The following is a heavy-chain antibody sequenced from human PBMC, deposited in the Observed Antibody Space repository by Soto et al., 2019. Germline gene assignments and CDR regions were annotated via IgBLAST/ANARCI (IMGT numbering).Heavy chain of an antibody. CDR2: INHSGST. Sequence: QVQLQQWGAGLLKPPETLSLSCAVYGGSFSGYYWSWIRQPPGKGLEWIGEINHSGSTNYNTSLKSRVTKSVDTSKNQFSLKLSSVTAAETAVYYCARGEYITSSAFDIWGQGTMVTVSS. CDR1: GGSFSGYY. V-gene: IGHV4-34*01. J-gene: IGHJ3*02. D-gene: IGHD6-6*01. CDR3: ARGEYITSSAFDI.